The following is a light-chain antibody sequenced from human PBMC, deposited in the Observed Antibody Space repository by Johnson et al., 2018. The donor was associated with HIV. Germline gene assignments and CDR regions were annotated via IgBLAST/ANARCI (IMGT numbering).Light chain of an antibody. J-gene: IGLJ1*01. Sequence: HSVLTQPPSVSAAPGHNVTISCSGSSSNIGDSYISWYQQLPGAAPKLLIYENNKRPSGIPDRFSGSKSGTSATMGITGLQTGDEADYYCGTWNNSLIPNDVFGPGTKFTFL. CDR1: SSNIGDSY. CDR2: ENN. V-gene: IGLV1-51*02. CDR3: GTWNNSLIPNDV.